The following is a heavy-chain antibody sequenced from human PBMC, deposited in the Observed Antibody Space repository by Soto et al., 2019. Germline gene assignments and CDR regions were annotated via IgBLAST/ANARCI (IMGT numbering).Heavy chain of an antibody. Sequence: QVQLVQSGAEVKKPGSSVKVSCKASGGTFSSYTISWVRKAPGQGLEWMGRIIPILGIANYAQKFQGRVTITADKSTSTAYMELSSLRSEDTAVYYCARDGGIQRWPNTTSWGQGTLVTVSS. V-gene: IGHV1-69*08. CDR2: IIPILGIA. J-gene: IGHJ4*02. CDR3: ARDGGIQRWPNTTS. D-gene: IGHD5-18*01. CDR1: GGTFSSYT.